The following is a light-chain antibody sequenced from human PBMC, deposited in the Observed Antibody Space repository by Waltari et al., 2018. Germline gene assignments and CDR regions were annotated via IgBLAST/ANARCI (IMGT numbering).Light chain of an antibody. J-gene: IGKJ1*01. CDR1: QSVSGN. CDR2: DIF. CDR3: HQRGGWPST. V-gene: IGKV3-11*01. Sequence: LTCRADQSVSGNLAWYQHKPGQAPRLLIYDIFNRATGIPARFSGSGSGTDFTLTISSLEPEDFATYYCHQRGGWPSTFGQGTRVEIK.